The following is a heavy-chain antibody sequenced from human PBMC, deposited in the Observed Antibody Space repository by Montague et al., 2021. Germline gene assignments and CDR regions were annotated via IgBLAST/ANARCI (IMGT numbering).Heavy chain of an antibody. Sequence: LRLSCAASGFTFSSRAMSWVRQAPGKGLEWVSSISGKSNNTYSIDSLKGRFTISRDNSKNTLFLQMNSLRAEDTAVYYCAKSLYASGGWGYYFDLWGQGTLVTVSS. CDR2: ISGKSNNT. J-gene: IGHJ4*02. V-gene: IGHV3-23*01. CDR3: AKSLYASGGWGYYFDL. CDR1: GFTFSSRA. D-gene: IGHD2/OR15-2a*01.